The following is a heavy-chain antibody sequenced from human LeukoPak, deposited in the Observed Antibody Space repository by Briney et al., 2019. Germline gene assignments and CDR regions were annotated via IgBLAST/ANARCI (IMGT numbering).Heavy chain of an antibody. CDR2: INHSGST. Sequence: SETLSLTCAVYGGSFSGYYWSWIRQPPGKGLEWIGEINHSGSTNYNPSIKSRVTISVDTSKNQFSLKLSSVTAADTAVYYCARGLGDYWGQGTLVTVSS. CDR3: ARGLGDY. V-gene: IGHV4-34*01. J-gene: IGHJ4*02. D-gene: IGHD3-10*01. CDR1: GGSFSGYY.